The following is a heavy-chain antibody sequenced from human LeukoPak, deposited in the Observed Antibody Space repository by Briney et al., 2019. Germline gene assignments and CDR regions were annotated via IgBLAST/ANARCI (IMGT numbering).Heavy chain of an antibody. D-gene: IGHD1-26*01. CDR2: INPSGGST. CDR3: ARVLKKVGALTWGAFDI. V-gene: IGHV1-46*01. J-gene: IGHJ3*02. Sequence: GASVKVSCKASGYTFTSYYMHWVRQAPGQGLEWMGIINPSGGSTGYAQKFQGRVTMTRDTSISTAYMELSRLRSDDTAVYYCARVLKKVGALTWGAFDIWGQGTMVTVSS. CDR1: GYTFTSYY.